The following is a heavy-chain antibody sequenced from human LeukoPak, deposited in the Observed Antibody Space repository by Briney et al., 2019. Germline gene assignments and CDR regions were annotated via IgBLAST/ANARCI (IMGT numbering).Heavy chain of an antibody. CDR1: GFTFSSYA. V-gene: IGHV3-23*01. CDR2: ISYSGTST. J-gene: IGHJ4*02. Sequence: GGSLRLSCAPSGFTFSSYAMSWVRQAPGKGLEWVSAISYSGTSTFYADSVKGRFTISRDNSKNTLYLQMNSLRAEDTAIYYCARDPRYCTGTSCYFWGQGTLVTVSS. CDR3: ARDPRYCTGTSCYF. D-gene: IGHD2-2*01.